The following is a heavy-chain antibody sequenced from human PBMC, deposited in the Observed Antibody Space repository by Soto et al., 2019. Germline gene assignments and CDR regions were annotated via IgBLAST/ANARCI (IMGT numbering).Heavy chain of an antibody. V-gene: IGHV4-34*01. D-gene: IGHD3-3*01. CDR1: GGSFSGYY. CDR3: ATRDYDFWSGYSSAEYFQH. CDR2: INHSGST. J-gene: IGHJ1*01. Sequence: QVQLQQWGAGLLKPSETLSLTCAVYGGSFSGYYWSWIRQPPGKGLEWIGEINHSGSTNYNPSLKSRVTISVDTSKNQFSLKLSSVTAADTAVYYCATRDYDFWSGYSSAEYFQHWGQGTLVTVSS.